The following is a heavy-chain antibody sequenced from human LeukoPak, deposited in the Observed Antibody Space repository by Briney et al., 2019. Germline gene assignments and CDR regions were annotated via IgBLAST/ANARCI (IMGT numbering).Heavy chain of an antibody. Sequence: ASVKLSCKASGYTFTSFGINWMRQAPGQGLEWMGWIGLYNGNTHYAQNLQGRLTMTTDTSTSTAYMDLGSLISDDTAVYLCARGGYYGSGSFPDYWGQGTLVTVSP. V-gene: IGHV1-18*01. D-gene: IGHD3-10*01. J-gene: IGHJ4*02. CDR1: GYTFTSFG. CDR2: IGLYNGNT. CDR3: ARGGYYGSGSFPDY.